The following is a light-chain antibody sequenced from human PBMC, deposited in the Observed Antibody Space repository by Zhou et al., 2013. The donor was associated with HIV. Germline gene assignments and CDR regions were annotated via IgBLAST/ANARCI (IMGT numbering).Light chain of an antibody. CDR3: QQYGSSRTWT. V-gene: IGKV3-20*01. J-gene: IGKJ1*01. CDR2: GAS. CDR1: QNISSHY. Sequence: EIVLTQSPGTLSLSPGERATLSCRASQNISSHYSAWYQQKPGQAPRLLMYGASSRATGIPDRFSGSGSGTDFTLTISRLEPEDFAVYSCQQYGSSRTWTFGQGTKVEIK.